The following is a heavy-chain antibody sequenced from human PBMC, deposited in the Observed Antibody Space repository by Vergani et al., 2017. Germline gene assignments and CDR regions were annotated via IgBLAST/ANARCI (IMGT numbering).Heavy chain of an antibody. CDR1: GGSISSSSYY. Sequence: QLQLQESGPGLVKPSETLSLTCTVSGGSISSSSYYWGWIRQPPGKGLEWIGSIYYSGSTYYNPSLKSRVTISVDTSKNQFSLKLSSVTAADTAVYYCARDRPPNYGDLTRGGRFDYWGQGTLVTVSS. CDR3: ARDRPPNYGDLTRGGRFDY. V-gene: IGHV4-39*07. CDR2: IYYSGST. D-gene: IGHD4-17*01. J-gene: IGHJ4*02.